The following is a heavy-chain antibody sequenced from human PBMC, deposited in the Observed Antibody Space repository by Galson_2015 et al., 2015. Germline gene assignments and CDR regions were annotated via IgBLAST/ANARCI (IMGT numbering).Heavy chain of an antibody. CDR2: IYPGDSDT. D-gene: IGHD5-18*01. Sequence: QSGAEVKKPGESLKISCKGSGYTFSNYWIGWVRQMPGKGLEWMGIIYPGDSDTRYSPSFQGQVTIAADKSINTAFLQWSSLEALDTAMYYCARRGNTYGYSDYWGQGTLVTVSS. V-gene: IGHV5-51*01. J-gene: IGHJ4*02. CDR3: ARRGNTYGYSDY. CDR1: GYTFSNYW.